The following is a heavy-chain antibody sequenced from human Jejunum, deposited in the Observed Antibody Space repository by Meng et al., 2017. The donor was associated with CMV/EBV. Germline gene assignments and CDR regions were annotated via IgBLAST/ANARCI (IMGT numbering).Heavy chain of an antibody. V-gene: IGHV2-5*02. D-gene: IGHD1-1*01. CDR2: IYWDDDK. CDR1: FSLTSSQVG. J-gene: IGHJ4*02. Sequence: FSLTSSQVGVGWIRQPTGKALEWLAFIYWDDDKRYNPSLKNRLTITKDAPKNQVALTVTNMDPADTATYYCVHRKDYSGNWNGGSADFWGQGALVTVSS. CDR3: VHRKDYSGNWNGGSADF.